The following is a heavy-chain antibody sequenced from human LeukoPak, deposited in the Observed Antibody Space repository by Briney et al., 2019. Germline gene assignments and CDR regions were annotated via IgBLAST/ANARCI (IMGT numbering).Heavy chain of an antibody. J-gene: IGHJ4*02. CDR2: IIPILGIA. CDR3: ARAEDYYDSSGYYGD. CDR1: GGTFNSYA. V-gene: IGHV1-69*04. D-gene: IGHD3-22*01. Sequence: GASVKVSCKASGGTFNSYAISWVRQAPGQGLEWMGRIIPILGIANYAQKFQGRVTVTADKSTSTAYMELSSLRSEDTAVYYCARAEDYYDSSGYYGDWDQGTLVTVSS.